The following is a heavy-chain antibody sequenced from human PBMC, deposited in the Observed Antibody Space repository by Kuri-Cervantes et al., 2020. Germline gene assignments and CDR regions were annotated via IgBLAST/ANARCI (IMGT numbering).Heavy chain of an antibody. CDR1: GFTFSDYA. Sequence: GESLKISCAASGFTFSDYAMNWVLQAPGKGPEWVLLISGSGGSIYYADSVKGRFTASRDSAKNSLFLQMNSLRAEDTAVYYCARGFRSRRSWPLGYYYGMDVWGQGTTVTVSS. D-gene: IGHD1-14*01. V-gene: IGHV3-23*01. J-gene: IGHJ6*02. CDR2: ISGSGGSI. CDR3: ARGFRSRRSWPLGYYYGMDV.